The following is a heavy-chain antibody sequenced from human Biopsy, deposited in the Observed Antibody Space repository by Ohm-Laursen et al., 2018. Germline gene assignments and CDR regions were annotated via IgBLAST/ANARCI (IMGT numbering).Heavy chain of an antibody. CDR2: INPGGNST. CDR3: VLASFDY. CDR1: GHTFTTYY. J-gene: IGHJ4*02. V-gene: IGHV1-46*01. Sequence: SSVKVSCKASGHTFTTYYIHWVRQAPGQGLEWMGIINPGGNSTAYTQNFQGRVTMTWDTSTTTVYMELSSLRSEDTAVYYCVLASFDYWGQGTLVTVSS.